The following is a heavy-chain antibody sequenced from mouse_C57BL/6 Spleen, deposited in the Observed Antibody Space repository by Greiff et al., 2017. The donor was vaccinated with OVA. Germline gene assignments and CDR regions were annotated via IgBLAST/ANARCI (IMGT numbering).Heavy chain of an antibody. CDR2: IDPANGNT. Sequence: VQLKQSVAELVRPGASVKLSCTASGFNIKNTYMHWVKQRPEQGLEWIGRIDPANGNTKYAPKFQGKATITADTSSNTAYLQLSSLTSEDTAIYYCASDYGSSSAWFAYWGQGTLVTVSA. CDR3: ASDYGSSSAWFAY. J-gene: IGHJ3*01. V-gene: IGHV14-3*01. CDR1: GFNIKNTY. D-gene: IGHD1-1*01.